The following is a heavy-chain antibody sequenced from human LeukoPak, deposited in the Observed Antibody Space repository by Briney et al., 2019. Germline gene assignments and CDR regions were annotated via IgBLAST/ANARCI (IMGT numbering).Heavy chain of an antibody. CDR2: INHSGST. CDR3: ARTVTKVNFDL. D-gene: IGHD4-17*01. J-gene: IGHJ2*01. Sequence: SETLSLTCAVYGGSFSGYYWSWIRQPPGKGLEWIGEINHSGSTNYNPSLKSRVTISVDTSKNQFSLKLSSVTAADTAVYYCARTVTKVNFDLWGRGTLVTVSS. CDR1: GGSFSGYY. V-gene: IGHV4-34*01.